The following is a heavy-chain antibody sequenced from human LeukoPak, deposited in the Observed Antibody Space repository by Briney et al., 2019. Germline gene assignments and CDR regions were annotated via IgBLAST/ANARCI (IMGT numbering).Heavy chain of an antibody. J-gene: IGHJ4*02. Sequence: SETLSLTCTVSGGSISSSNYYWGWIRQPPGKGLEWIGNIYYSGSTNYNPSLKSRVTISVDTSKNQFSLKLSSVTAADTAVYHCARDLGDRAEGYWGQGTLVTVSS. V-gene: IGHV4-39*07. CDR1: GGSISSSNYY. CDR3: ARDLGDRAEGY. CDR2: IYYSGST. D-gene: IGHD3-10*01.